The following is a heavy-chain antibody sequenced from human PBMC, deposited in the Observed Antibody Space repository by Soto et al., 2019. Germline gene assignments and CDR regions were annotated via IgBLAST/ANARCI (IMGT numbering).Heavy chain of an antibody. D-gene: IGHD1-26*01. Sequence: SLRLSCTASGFTFGGYAMTWVRQAPGKGLERVGFIRGKAYGGTAEYAASVNGRFTISRDDSKNIAYLQMNSLKTEDTAVYYCTRGAAQWETFPYFFDFWGQGTLVTSPQ. CDR1: GFTFGGYA. V-gene: IGHV3-49*04. J-gene: IGHJ4*02. CDR2: IRGKAYGGTA. CDR3: TRGAAQWETFPYFFDF.